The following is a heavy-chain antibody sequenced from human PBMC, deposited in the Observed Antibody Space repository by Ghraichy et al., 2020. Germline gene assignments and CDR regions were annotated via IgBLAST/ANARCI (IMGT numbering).Heavy chain of an antibody. CDR2: INHSGST. CDR3: ARKTTVIKKTSKFDP. CDR1: GGSFSGYY. D-gene: IGHD4-17*01. J-gene: IGHJ5*02. Sequence: SETLSLTCAVYGGSFSGYYWSWIRQPPGKGLEWIGEINHSGSTNYNPSLKSRVTISVDTSKNQFSLKLSSVTAGDTAVYYCARKTTVIKKTSKFDPWGQGTLVTVPS. V-gene: IGHV4-34*01.